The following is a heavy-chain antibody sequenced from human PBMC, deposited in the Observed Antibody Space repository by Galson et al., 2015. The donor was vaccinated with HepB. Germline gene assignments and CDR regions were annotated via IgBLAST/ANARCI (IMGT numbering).Heavy chain of an antibody. V-gene: IGHV1-58*02. CDR2: IVVGSGNT. CDR1: GFTFTSSA. D-gene: IGHD3-22*01. J-gene: IGHJ3*02. CDR3: AAGSGYYDDAFDI. Sequence: SVKVSCKASGFTFTSSAMQWVRQARGQRLEWIGWIVVGSGNTNYAQKFQERVTITRDMSTSTAYMELSSLRSEDTAVYYCAAGSGYYDDAFDIWGQGTMVTVSS.